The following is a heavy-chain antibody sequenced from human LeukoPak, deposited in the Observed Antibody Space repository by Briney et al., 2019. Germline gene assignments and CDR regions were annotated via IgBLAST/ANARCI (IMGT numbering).Heavy chain of an antibody. D-gene: IGHD6-19*01. CDR3: AKVRWDNSGWYYLDY. V-gene: IGHV3-53*05. CDR1: GFTVSSNY. CDR2: IYSGGST. Sequence: GGSLRLSCAASGFTVSSNYMSWVRQAPGKGLEWVSVIYSGGSTYYADSVKGRFTISRDNSKNTLYLQMNSLRAEDTAVYYCAKVRWDNSGWYYLDYWDQGTLVTVSS. J-gene: IGHJ4*02.